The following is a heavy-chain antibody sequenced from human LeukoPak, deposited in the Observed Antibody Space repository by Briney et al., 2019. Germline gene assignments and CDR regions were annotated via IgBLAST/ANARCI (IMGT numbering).Heavy chain of an antibody. D-gene: IGHD2-8*01. CDR3: ARDTVNGPFVTSLDL. V-gene: IGHV3-48*03. CDR2: ISSDGNAE. J-gene: IGHJ4*02. Sequence: GGSLRLSCAASGFTFSSYVMTWVRQAPGKGLEWLSHISSDGNAESHADAPRGRFALSRDNAKNSLFLLISDLRVEDTAVYYCARDTVNGPFVTSLDLWGQGALVTISS. CDR1: GFTFSSYV.